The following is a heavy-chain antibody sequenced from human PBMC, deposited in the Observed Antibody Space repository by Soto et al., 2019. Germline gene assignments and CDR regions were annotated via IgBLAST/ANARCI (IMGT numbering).Heavy chain of an antibody. CDR2: ISAYNGNT. CDR1: GYTFTSYG. V-gene: IGHV1-18*01. Sequence: ASVKVSCKASGYTFTSYGISWVRQAPGQGLEWMGWISAYNGNTNYAQKLQGRVTMTTDTSTSTAYMELRSLRSDDTAVYYCASLLATTTGDYYYGMDVWGQGTTVTVSS. D-gene: IGHD7-27*01. J-gene: IGHJ6*02. CDR3: ASLLATTTGDYYYGMDV.